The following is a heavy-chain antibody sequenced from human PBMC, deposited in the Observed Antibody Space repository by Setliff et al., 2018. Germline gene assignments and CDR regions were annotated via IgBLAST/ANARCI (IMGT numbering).Heavy chain of an antibody. CDR1: GGSISSGGYY. J-gene: IGHJ4*02. CDR3: ARQIDYGDFQYFDY. Sequence: SETLSLTCTVSGGSISSGGYYWGWIRQSPGEGLEWTGSIYRNGNTYYNPSLKSRVTISVDTSKNQLSLKLNSVTAADTAVYYCARQIDYGDFQYFDYWGQGTLVTVSS. CDR2: IYRNGNT. V-gene: IGHV4-39*01. D-gene: IGHD4-17*01.